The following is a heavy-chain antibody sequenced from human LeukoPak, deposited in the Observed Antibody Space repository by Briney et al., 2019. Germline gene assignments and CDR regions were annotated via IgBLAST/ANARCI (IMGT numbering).Heavy chain of an antibody. D-gene: IGHD4-17*01. CDR1: GGSISSYY. Sequence: SSETLSLTCTVSGGSISSYYWSWIRQPPGKGLEWIGYIYYSGSTNYNPSLKSRVTISVDTSKNQFSLKLSSVTAADTAVYYCARAPHYGDYDRPFDYWGQGTLVTVSS. CDR3: ARAPHYGDYDRPFDY. CDR2: IYYSGST. V-gene: IGHV4-59*01. J-gene: IGHJ4*02.